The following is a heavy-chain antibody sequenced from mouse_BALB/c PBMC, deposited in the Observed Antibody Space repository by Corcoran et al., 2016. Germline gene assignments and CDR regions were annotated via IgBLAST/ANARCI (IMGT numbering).Heavy chain of an antibody. Sequence: EVQLQQSGPELVKPGASVKMSCKASGYTFTSYVMHWVKQKPGQGLEWIGYINPYNDGTKYNEKFKGKATLTSDKSSSTAYMELSSLTSEDSAVYYCARNGYYGKGYAMDYWGQGTSVTVSS. CDR1: GYTFTSYV. D-gene: IGHD1-1*01. V-gene: IGHV1S136*01. CDR3: ARNGYYGKGYAMDY. CDR2: INPYNDGT. J-gene: IGHJ4*01.